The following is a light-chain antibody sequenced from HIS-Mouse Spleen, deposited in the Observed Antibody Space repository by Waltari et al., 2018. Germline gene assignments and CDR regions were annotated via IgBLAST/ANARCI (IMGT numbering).Light chain of an antibody. CDR3: CSYAGSSTWV. Sequence: QSALTQPASVSGSPGQSITISCPGTSSDVGSYNLVSWYQQHPGKAPKLMIYEGSKRPSGVSNRFSGSKSGNTASLTISGLQAVDEADYYCCSYAGSSTWVFGGGTKLTVL. CDR1: SSDVGSYNL. CDR2: EGS. V-gene: IGLV2-23*01. J-gene: IGLJ3*02.